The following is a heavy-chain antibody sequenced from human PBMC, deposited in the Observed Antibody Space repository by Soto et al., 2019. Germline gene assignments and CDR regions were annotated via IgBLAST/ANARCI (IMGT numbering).Heavy chain of an antibody. CDR3: ARDQVYDSSGYVDY. V-gene: IGHV1-18*01. CDR2: ISAYNGNT. Sequence: ASVKVSCKASGYTFTSYGISWVRQAPGQGLEWMGWISAYNGNTNYAQKLQGRVTMTTDASTSTAYMELRSLRSDDTAVYYCARDQVYDSSGYVDYWGQGTLVTVSS. D-gene: IGHD3-22*01. CDR1: GYTFTSYG. J-gene: IGHJ4*02.